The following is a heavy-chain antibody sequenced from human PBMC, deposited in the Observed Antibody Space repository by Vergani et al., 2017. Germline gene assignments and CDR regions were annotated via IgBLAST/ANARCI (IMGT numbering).Heavy chain of an antibody. CDR3: AASSRWLRFLFDY. V-gene: IGHV3-30*03. Sequence: QVQLVESGGGVVQPGRSLRLSCAASGFTFSSYGMHWVRQAPGKGLEWVAVISYDGSNKYYADSVKGRFTISRDNSKNTLYLQMNSLRAEDTAVYYCAASSRWLRFLFDYWGQGTLVTVSS. CDR1: GFTFSSYG. D-gene: IGHD5-12*01. CDR2: ISYDGSNK. J-gene: IGHJ4*02.